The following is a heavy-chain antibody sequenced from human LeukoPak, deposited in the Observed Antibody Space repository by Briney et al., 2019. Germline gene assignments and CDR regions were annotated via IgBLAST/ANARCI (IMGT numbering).Heavy chain of an antibody. Sequence: PGGSLRLSCAASGFTFSSYSMNWVRQAPGKGLEWVSYISSSSSTIYYADSVKGRFTISRDNAKNSLYLQMNSLRAEDTAVYYCARGSGVVNYYYMDVWGKGTTVTVSS. CDR3: ARGSGVVNYYYMDV. CDR2: ISSSSSTI. CDR1: GFTFSSYS. J-gene: IGHJ6*03. D-gene: IGHD3-10*01. V-gene: IGHV3-48*01.